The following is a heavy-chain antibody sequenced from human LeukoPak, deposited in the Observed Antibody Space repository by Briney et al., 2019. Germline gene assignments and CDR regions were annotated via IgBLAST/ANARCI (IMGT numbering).Heavy chain of an antibody. CDR1: GYSFTSYW. CDR3: ARCTMVRGVITAFDY. V-gene: IGHV5-51*01. J-gene: IGHJ4*02. Sequence: GESLKISFKGSGYSFTSYWIGWVRQMPGKGLEWMGIIYPGDSDTRYSPSFQGQVTISADKSISTAYLQWSSLKASDTAMYYCARCTMVRGVITAFDYWGQGTLVTVSS. D-gene: IGHD3-10*01. CDR2: IYPGDSDT.